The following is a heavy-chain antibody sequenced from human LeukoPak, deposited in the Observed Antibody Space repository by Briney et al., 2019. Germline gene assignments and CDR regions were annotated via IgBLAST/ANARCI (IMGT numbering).Heavy chain of an antibody. CDR3: ARGESVAAPYFDY. V-gene: IGHV3-7*04. D-gene: IGHD6-6*01. J-gene: IGHJ4*02. CDR1: GFTFSSYW. CDR2: IKQDGSEK. Sequence: GGSLRLSCAASGFTFSSYWMSWVRQAPGKGLEWVANIKQDGSEKYYVDSVKGRFTISRDNAKNSLYLQMNSLRAEDTAVYYCARGESVAAPYFDYWGQGTLVTVSS.